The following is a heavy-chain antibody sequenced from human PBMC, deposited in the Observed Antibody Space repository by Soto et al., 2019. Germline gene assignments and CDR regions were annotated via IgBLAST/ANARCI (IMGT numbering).Heavy chain of an antibody. CDR1: GGSISSYY. CDR2: IYYSGST. V-gene: IGHV4-59*01. J-gene: IGHJ3*02. Sequence: PSETLSLTCTVSGGSISSYYWSWIRQPPGKGLEWIGYIYYSGSTNYNPSLKSRVTISVDTSKNQFYLKLSSVTAADTAVYYCARDEGCSGGCCFAFDIWGQETMVT. CDR3: ARDEGCSGGCCFAFDI. D-gene: IGHD2-15*01.